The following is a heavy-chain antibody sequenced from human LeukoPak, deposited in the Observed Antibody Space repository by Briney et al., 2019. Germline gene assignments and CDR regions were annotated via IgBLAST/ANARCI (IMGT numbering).Heavy chain of an antibody. Sequence: KTSETLSLTRTVSGYSISSDYYWGWIRQPPGKALEWIGSIYHSGSTYYNTSLKSRVTISVDTSKNQFSLKLSSVTAADTAVYYCARVGRQLVSLDYWGQGTLVTVSS. CDR1: GYSISSDYY. J-gene: IGHJ4*02. CDR2: IYHSGST. D-gene: IGHD6-6*01. CDR3: ARVGRQLVSLDY. V-gene: IGHV4-38-2*02.